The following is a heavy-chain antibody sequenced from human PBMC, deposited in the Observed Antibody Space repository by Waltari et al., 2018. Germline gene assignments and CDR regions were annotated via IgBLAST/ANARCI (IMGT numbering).Heavy chain of an antibody. V-gene: IGHV3-30-3*02. CDR1: GFTSKSFS. Sequence: QVQLVQSGGGVAQPGTSLRLSCTASGFTSKSFSMFWVRQAPGRGLEWVSLISHDGANEHYADSVKGRFTISRDSSKGALYLQMNNLRPEDTAVYFCAKSRSLFYYYALDVWGQGTTVVVSS. D-gene: IGHD2-2*01. J-gene: IGHJ6*02. CDR3: AKSRSLFYYYALDV. CDR2: ISHDGANE.